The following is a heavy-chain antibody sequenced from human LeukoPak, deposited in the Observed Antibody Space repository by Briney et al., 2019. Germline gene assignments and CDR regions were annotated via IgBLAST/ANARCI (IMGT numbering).Heavy chain of an antibody. CDR2: ISWNGGNT. D-gene: IGHD3-10*01. CDR3: ARDRVTMIRGILGT. J-gene: IGHJ5*02. Sequence: GGSLRLSCAASGFTFSDYYMSWVRQAPGKGLEWVSGISWNGGNTGYADSVKGRFTISRDNAKNSLYLQMSSLRAEDTALYFCARDRVTMIRGILGTWGQGTLVTVSS. CDR1: GFTFSDYY. V-gene: IGHV3-20*04.